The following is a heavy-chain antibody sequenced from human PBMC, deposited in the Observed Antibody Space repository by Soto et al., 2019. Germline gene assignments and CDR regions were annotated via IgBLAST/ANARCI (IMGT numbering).Heavy chain of an antibody. J-gene: IGHJ5*02. CDR1: GGSISKYY. D-gene: IGHD6-13*01. CDR3: VREDNSRNWFDP. Sequence: QVQLQESGPGLVKPSETLSLSCSVSGGSISKYYWTWIRQPAGKGLEWIGCVYYSGSVSYNPSLRSRVTMSVDTSKNPFSLKLSSVTAADAAVYYCVREDNSRNWFDPWGQGTLVTVSS. V-gene: IGHV4-4*07. CDR2: VYYSGSV.